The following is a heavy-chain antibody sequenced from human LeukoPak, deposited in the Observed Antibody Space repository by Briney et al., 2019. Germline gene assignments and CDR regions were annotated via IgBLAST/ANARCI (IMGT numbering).Heavy chain of an antibody. CDR3: TTGIQLWLRFLGNYFDY. V-gene: IGHV3-15*01. CDR2: IKSKTDGGTT. CDR1: GFTFSNAW. D-gene: IGHD5-18*01. J-gene: IGHJ4*02. Sequence: GGSLRLSCAASGFTFSNAWMSWVRQAPGKGLEGVGRIKSKTDGGTTDYAAPVKGRFTISRDDSKNTLYLQMNSLKTEDTAVYYCTTGIQLWLRFLGNYFDYWGQGSLVTVSS.